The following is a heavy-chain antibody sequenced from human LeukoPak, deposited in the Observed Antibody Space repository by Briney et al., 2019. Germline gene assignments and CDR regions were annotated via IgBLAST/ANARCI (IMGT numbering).Heavy chain of an antibody. CDR2: ISSSSSYI. V-gene: IGHV3-21*01. D-gene: IGHD3-22*01. Sequence: GGSLRLSCAASGFTFSSYSMNWVRQAPGKGLEWVSSISSSSSYIYYADSVKGRFTISRDNAKNSLYLQMNSLRAKDTAVYYCATYDSSGYYYFDYWGQGTLVTVSS. CDR3: ATYDSSGYYYFDY. J-gene: IGHJ4*02. CDR1: GFTFSSYS.